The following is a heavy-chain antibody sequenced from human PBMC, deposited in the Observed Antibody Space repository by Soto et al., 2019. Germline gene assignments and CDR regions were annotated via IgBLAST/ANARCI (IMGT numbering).Heavy chain of an antibody. J-gene: IGHJ6*03. D-gene: IGHD3-10*01. Sequence: QVQLQQWGAGLLKPSETLSLTCAVYGGSFSGYYWSWIRQPPGKGLEWIGEINHSGSTNYNPSLKSRVTISVDTSKNQFSLKLSSVTAADTAVYYCARMSYEFGELFGYYYYYMDVWGKGTTVTVSS. V-gene: IGHV4-34*01. CDR1: GGSFSGYY. CDR2: INHSGST. CDR3: ARMSYEFGELFGYYYYYMDV.